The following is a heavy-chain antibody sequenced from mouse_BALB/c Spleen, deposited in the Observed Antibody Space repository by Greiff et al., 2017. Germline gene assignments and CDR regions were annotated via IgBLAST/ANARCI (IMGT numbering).Heavy chain of an antibody. CDR3: ARHYDGYWTY. V-gene: IGHV5-12-2*01. CDR2: ISNGGGST. J-gene: IGHJ3*01. CDR1: GFTFSSYT. Sequence: EVNVVESGGGLVQPGGSLKLSCAASGFTFSSYTMSWVRQTPEKRLEWVAYISNGGGSTYYPDTVKGRFTISRDNAKNTLYLQMSSLKSEDTAMYYCARHYDGYWTYWGQGTLVTVSA. D-gene: IGHD2-3*01.